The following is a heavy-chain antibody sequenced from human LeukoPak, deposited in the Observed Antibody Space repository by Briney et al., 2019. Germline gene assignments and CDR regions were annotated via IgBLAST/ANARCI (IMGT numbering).Heavy chain of an antibody. J-gene: IGHJ4*02. CDR2: ISSSSNYI. Sequence: PGGSLRLSCAASGFTLGIHCMTWVRQAPGKGLEWVSSISSSSNYIHYADSVKGRFTISRDNAENSLYLQMNGLRAEDTAVYYCVRSQGGYYYDSSGYYQGPLDYWGQGTLVTVSS. CDR1: GFTLGIHC. V-gene: IGHV3-21*01. D-gene: IGHD3-22*01. CDR3: VRSQGGYYYDSSGYYQGPLDY.